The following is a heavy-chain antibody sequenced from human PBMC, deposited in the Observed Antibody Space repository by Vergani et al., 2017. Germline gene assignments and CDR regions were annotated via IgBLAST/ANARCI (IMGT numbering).Heavy chain of an antibody. J-gene: IGHJ6*02. V-gene: IGHV3-33*01. CDR3: ARDQGSGWANYYYYGRDV. D-gene: IGHD6-19*01. CDR2: IWYDGSNK. CDR1: GFTFSSYG. Sequence: QVQLVESGGGVVQPGRSLRLSCAASGFTFSSYGMHWVRQAPGKGLEWVAVIWYDGSNKYYADSVKGRFTISRDNSKNTLYLQMNSLRAEDTAVYYCARDQGSGWANYYYYGRDVWGQGP.